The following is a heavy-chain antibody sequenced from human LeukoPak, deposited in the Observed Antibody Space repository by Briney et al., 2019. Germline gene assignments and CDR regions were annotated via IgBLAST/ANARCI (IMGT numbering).Heavy chain of an antibody. CDR3: ARDLTGSSYYYYMDV. J-gene: IGHJ6*03. D-gene: IGHD1-26*01. Sequence: ASVKVSCKAFGYTFTSNYMHWVRQAPGQGPEWMGVISPSGGSTTYAQKFQGRVTLTRDMSTSTDYLELSSLGSEDTAVYYCARDLTGSSYYYYMDVWGKGTTVTISS. CDR2: ISPSGGST. V-gene: IGHV1-46*01. CDR1: GYTFTSNY.